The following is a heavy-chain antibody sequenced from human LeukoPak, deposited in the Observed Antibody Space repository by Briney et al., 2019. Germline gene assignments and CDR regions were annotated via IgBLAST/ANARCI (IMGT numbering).Heavy chain of an antibody. CDR3: AKDRVNYDSSGDYYYYMDV. J-gene: IGHJ6*03. V-gene: IGHV3-30*02. Sequence: GGSLRLSCAASGFTFSSYGMHWVRQAPGKGLEWVAFIRYDGSNKYYADSVKGRFTISRDNSKNTLYPQMNSLRAEDTAVYYCAKDRVNYDSSGDYYYYMDVRGKGTTVTVSS. CDR2: IRYDGSNK. D-gene: IGHD3-22*01. CDR1: GFTFSSYG.